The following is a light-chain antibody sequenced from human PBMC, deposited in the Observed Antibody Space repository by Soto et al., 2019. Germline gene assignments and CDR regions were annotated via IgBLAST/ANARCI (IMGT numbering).Light chain of an antibody. J-gene: IGKJ1*01. CDR2: STS. CDR3: QQYDNRTCT. CDR1: QSVGSSY. Sequence: ENVLTQSPGTLSLSPGERATLSCRASQSVGSSYLAWYQQKPGQAPRLLIYSTSSRATDIPDRFSGSGSGTDFTLTISRLEPEDFAVYYCQQYDNRTCTFGQGTKVEIK. V-gene: IGKV3-20*01.